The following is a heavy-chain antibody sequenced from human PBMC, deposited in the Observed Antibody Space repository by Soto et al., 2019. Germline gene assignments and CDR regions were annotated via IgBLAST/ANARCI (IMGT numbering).Heavy chain of an antibody. J-gene: IGHJ4*02. Sequence: QLQLQASGPGLVQPSGTLSLTCTVSGGSITSGDNYYWGWVRQPPGKGLEYIGSVHHNGRTYSNPSLKSRVTVSADTSKYQFSLKLTSVAAADTAVYYCARHGSGSKYPVDSWGQGTLVSVSS. CDR3: ARHGSGSKYPVDS. CDR2: VHHNGRT. CDR1: GGSITSGDNYY. V-gene: IGHV4-39*01. D-gene: IGHD3-10*01.